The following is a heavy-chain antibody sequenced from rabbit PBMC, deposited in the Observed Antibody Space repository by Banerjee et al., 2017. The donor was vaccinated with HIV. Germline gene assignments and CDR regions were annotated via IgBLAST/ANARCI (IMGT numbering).Heavy chain of an antibody. V-gene: IGHV1S45*01. D-gene: IGHD6-1*01. CDR3: ARGNAYAGAGYAL. CDR2: IGAGSGTT. J-gene: IGHJ4*01. Sequence: VKPGASLTLTCTASGFSFSSGYWICWVRQAPGKGLEWSGCIGAGSGTTYYASWAKGRFTISKTSSTTVALQMTSLTAADTATYFCARGNAYAGAGYALWGQGTLVTVS. CDR1: GFSFSSGYW.